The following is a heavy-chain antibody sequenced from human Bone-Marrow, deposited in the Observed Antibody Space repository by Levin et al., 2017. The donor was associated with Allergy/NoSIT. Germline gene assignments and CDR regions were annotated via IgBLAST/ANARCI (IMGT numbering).Heavy chain of an antibody. J-gene: IGHJ4*02. V-gene: IGHV3-66*01. Sequence: LSLTCAASGFTVSNTYMKWVRQAPGKGLEWVSLMYSGGDTLYSDSVKGRFTISRDSSNNTVYLQMNSLRAEDTAVYYCSRSYDWNYAGGQGTLVTVSS. CDR3: SRSYDWNYA. CDR1: GFTVSNTY. D-gene: IGHD1-7*01. CDR2: MYSGGDT.